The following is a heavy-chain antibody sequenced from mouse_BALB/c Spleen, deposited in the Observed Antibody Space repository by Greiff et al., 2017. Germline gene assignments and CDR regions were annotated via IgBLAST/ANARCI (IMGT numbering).Heavy chain of an antibody. CDR2: INPSSGYT. V-gene: IGHV1-4*01. CDR3: ARSDYYDYERFAY. CDR1: GYTFTSYT. Sequence: LQESGAELARPGASVKMSCKAPGYTFTSYTMHWVKQRPGQGLEWIGYINPSSGYTNYNQKFKDKATLTADKSSGTAYMQLSSLTSEDSAVYYCARSDYYDYERFAYWGQGTLVTVSA. J-gene: IGHJ3*01. D-gene: IGHD2-4*01.